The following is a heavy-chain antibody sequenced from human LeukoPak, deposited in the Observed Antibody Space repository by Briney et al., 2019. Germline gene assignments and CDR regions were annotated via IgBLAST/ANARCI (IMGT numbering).Heavy chain of an antibody. CDR3: TRCIAVAGDNWFDP. CDR1: GFTFSGSA. V-gene: IGHV3-73*01. J-gene: IGHJ5*02. D-gene: IGHD6-19*01. Sequence: GESLKLSCAASGFTFSGSAMHWVRQASGKGLEWVGRIRSKANSYATAYAASVKGRFTISRDDSKNTAYLQMNSLKTEDTAVYYCTRCIAVAGDNWFDPWGQGTLVTVSS. CDR2: IRSKANSYAT.